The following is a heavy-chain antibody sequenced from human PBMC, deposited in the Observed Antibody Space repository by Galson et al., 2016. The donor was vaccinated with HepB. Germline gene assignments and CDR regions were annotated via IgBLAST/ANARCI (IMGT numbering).Heavy chain of an antibody. D-gene: IGHD3-16*02. J-gene: IGHJ4*02. Sequence: SLRLSCAASGFPFSPYAMSWVRQPPGKGLERVSSLSGSGDVTHHADSVKGRFTISRDNSKNTLYLQMNSLRAEDTALYYCAKSGVWGTHRSPDYWGQGTLVTVSS. CDR3: AKSGVWGTHRSPDY. CDR1: GFPFSPYA. CDR2: LSGSGDVT. V-gene: IGHV3-23*01.